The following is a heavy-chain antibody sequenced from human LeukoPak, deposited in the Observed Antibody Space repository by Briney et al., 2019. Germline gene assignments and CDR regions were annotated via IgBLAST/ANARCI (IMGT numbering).Heavy chain of an antibody. V-gene: IGHV3-15*01. D-gene: IGHD7-27*01. CDR2: IKSKTDGGTT. Sequence: GGSLRLSCGASGFTFSNAWMSWVRQAPGKGLECVGRIKSKTDGGTTDYAAPVKGRFSISRDDSKNTLSLQMNSLKTEDTAVYYCGTGSAFDIWGQGTLVTVSS. J-gene: IGHJ3*02. CDR3: GTGSAFDI. CDR1: GFTFSNAW.